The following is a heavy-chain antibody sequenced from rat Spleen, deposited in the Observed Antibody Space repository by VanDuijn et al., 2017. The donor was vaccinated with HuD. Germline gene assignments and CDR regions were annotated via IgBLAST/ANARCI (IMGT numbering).Heavy chain of an antibody. Sequence: EVQLVESGGGLVQPGRSMKLSCAASGFTFSDFYMAWVRQAPTKGLEWVATISYDGSSTYYRDSVKGRFTISRDNVQNILYLQMNSLRSEDSATYYCTRGYAHYWGQGVMVTVSS. J-gene: IGHJ2*01. CDR2: ISYDGSST. CDR1: GFTFSDFY. V-gene: IGHV5-22*01. D-gene: IGHD1-12*03. CDR3: TRGYAHY.